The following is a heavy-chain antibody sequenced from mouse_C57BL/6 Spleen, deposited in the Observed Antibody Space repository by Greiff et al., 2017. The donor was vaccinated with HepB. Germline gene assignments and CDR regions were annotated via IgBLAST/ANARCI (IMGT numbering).Heavy chain of an antibody. CDR2: IDPETGGT. CDR1: GYTFTDYE. J-gene: IGHJ2*01. CDR3: TRGDYYSNNYFDY. D-gene: IGHD2-5*01. Sequence: VKLQESGAELVRPGASVTLSCKASGYTFTDYEMHWVKQTPVHGLEWIGAIDPETGGTAYNQKFKGKAILTADKSSSTAYMELRSLTSEDSAVYYCTRGDYYSNNYFDYWGQGTTLTVSS. V-gene: IGHV1-15*01.